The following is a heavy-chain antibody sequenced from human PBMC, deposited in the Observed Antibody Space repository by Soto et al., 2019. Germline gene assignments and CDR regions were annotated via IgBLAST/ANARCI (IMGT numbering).Heavy chain of an antibody. CDR2: ISGSGGST. V-gene: IGHV3-23*01. CDR1: GFTISSYS. Sequence: GGTLRLSCRASGFTISSYSMSWVRQAPGKGLEWVSAISGSGGSTYYADSVKGRFTISTENSKNTLYLQMNSMRAEDTAVYYCAKDLEYSSPLGSWGQGNLFPV. D-gene: IGHD6-6*01. J-gene: IGHJ5*02. CDR3: AKDLEYSSPLGS.